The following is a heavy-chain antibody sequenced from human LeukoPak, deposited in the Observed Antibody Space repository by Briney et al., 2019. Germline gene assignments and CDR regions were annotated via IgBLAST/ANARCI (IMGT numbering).Heavy chain of an antibody. V-gene: IGHV1-2*02. D-gene: IGHD6-13*01. CDR2: INPNSGGT. CDR3: ARDRVRIAALGYYYYYYMDV. Sequence: GASVKVSCKASGYTFTGYYMHWVRQAPGQGLEWMGWINPNSGGTNYAQKFQGRVTMTRDTSISTAYMELSRLRSDDTAVYYCARDRVRIAALGYYYYYYMDVWGKGTTVTVSS. J-gene: IGHJ6*03. CDR1: GYTFTGYY.